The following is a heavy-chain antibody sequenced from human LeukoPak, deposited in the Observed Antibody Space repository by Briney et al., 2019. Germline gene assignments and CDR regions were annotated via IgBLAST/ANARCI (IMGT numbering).Heavy chain of an antibody. Sequence: ASVKDSCKASGYTFTNYGFSWVRQAPGQGIEWMGWISAYNGNTKYAQKFQDRVTLTTDTSTSTAYMELRSLRSDDTAVYYCARDFYPYYFDYWGQGTLVTVSS. CDR1: GYTFTNYG. CDR2: ISAYNGNT. J-gene: IGHJ4*02. CDR3: ARDFYPYYFDY. V-gene: IGHV1-18*01. D-gene: IGHD3-3*01.